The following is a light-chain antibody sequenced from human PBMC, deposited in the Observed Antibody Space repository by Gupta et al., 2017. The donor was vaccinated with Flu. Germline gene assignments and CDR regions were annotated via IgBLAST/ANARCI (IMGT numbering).Light chain of an antibody. V-gene: IGLV2-8*01. Sequence: QSALTQPPSASGSPGQSVTISCTGSSSDVGGDNMVSWYQQHPGKAPKLIIYEVTKRPTGVPERFSGSKSGTTASLTITGLQAEDEADYYCTSYKGNRSREVFGGGTKLTVL. CDR3: TSYKGNRSREV. CDR2: EVT. J-gene: IGLJ2*01. CDR1: SSDVGGDNM.